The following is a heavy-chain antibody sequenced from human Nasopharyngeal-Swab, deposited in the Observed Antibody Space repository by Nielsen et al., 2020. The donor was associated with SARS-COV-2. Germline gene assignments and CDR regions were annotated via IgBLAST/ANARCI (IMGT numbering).Heavy chain of an antibody. CDR3: ARDWRQLVSYYFDY. CDR1: GFTFSSYA. D-gene: IGHD6-13*01. J-gene: IGHJ4*02. V-gene: IGHV3-30-3*01. Sequence: GESLKISCAASGFTFSSYAMHWVRQAPGKGLEWVAVIPYDGSNKYYADSVKGRFTISRDNSKNTLYLQMNSLRAEDTAVYYCARDWRQLVSYYFDYWGQGTLVTVSS. CDR2: IPYDGSNK.